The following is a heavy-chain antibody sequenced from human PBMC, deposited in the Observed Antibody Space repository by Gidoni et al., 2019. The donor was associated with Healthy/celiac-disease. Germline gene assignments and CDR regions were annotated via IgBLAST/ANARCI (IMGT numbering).Heavy chain of an antibody. V-gene: IGHV1-69-2*01. CDR1: GYTFTDYY. CDR3: ATDLKIPYYYDSSGPALALWFDP. CDR2: VDPEDGET. Sequence: EVQLVQSGAEVKKPGATVKISCKVSGYTFTDYYMHWLQQAPGKGLEWMGLVDPEDGETIYAEKFQGRVTITADTSTDTAYMELSSLRSEDTAVYYCATDLKIPYYYDSSGPALALWFDPWGQGTLVTVSS. J-gene: IGHJ5*02. D-gene: IGHD3-22*01.